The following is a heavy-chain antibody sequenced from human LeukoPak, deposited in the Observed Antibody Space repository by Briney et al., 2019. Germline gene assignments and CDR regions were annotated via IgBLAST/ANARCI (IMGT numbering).Heavy chain of an antibody. D-gene: IGHD3-16*01. V-gene: IGHV4-59*01. CDR2: IYYSGTT. J-gene: IGHJ4*02. CDR3: AKGRASHEY. Sequence: SETLSLTCTVSGASISSYYWSWIRQPPGKGLEWIGSIYYSGTTNYNPSLKSRVTISMDTSKNQFSLELTSVTAADTAVSYCAKGRASHEYWGQGILVTVSS. CDR1: GASISSYY.